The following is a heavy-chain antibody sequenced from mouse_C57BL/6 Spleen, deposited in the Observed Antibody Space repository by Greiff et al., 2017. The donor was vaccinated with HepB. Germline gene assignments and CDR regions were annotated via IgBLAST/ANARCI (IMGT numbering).Heavy chain of an antibody. CDR3: ARKRLGYAMDY. CDR1: GYAFSSSW. CDR2: IYPGDGDT. V-gene: IGHV1-82*01. Sequence: VQLQQSGPELVKPGASVKISCKASGYAFSSSWMNWVKQRPGKGLEWIGRIYPGDGDTNYNGKFKGKATLTADKSSSTAYMQLSSLTSEDSAVYFCARKRLGYAMDYWGQGTSVTVSS. D-gene: IGHD4-1*01. J-gene: IGHJ4*01.